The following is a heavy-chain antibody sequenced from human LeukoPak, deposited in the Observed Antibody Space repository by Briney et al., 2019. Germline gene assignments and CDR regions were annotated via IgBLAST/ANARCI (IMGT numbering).Heavy chain of an antibody. CDR1: GYSFSDFW. CDR3: ARRMRRNYNPNLWSFDY. CDR2: IATVESEN. V-gene: IGHV5-51*01. Sequence: GESLKISCKGSGYSFSDFWVGWARQVPAKGLEWMGIIATVESENTYSPPFQGRAIISADKSLTTVHLQWSSLTASDTAIYYCARRMRRNYNPNLWSFDYWGQGTLVSVSS. J-gene: IGHJ4*02. D-gene: IGHD4-11*01.